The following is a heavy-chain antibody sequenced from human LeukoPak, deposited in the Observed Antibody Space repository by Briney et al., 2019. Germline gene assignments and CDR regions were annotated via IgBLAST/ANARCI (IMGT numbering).Heavy chain of an antibody. CDR3: YSYKAYCFDY. V-gene: IGHV3-30*03. CDR1: GFTFNNYG. Sequence: GGSLRLSCAASGFTFNNYGMHWVRQAPGKGLEWVALISYDGSYKYYTESVKGRFTISRDNSKNTLYLQMNSLRAEDTAFLTGYSYKAYCFDYWGQGTLVTVSS. J-gene: IGHJ4*02. D-gene: IGHD3-9*01. CDR2: ISYDGSYK.